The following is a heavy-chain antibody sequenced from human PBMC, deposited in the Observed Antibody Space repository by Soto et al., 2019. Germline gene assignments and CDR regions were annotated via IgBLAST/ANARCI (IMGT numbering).Heavy chain of an antibody. V-gene: IGHV1-18*01. D-gene: IGHD3-9*01. J-gene: IGHJ2*01. CDR2: ISAYNGNT. Sequence: ASVKVSCKASGYTFTSYGISWVRQAPGQGLEWMGWISAYNGNTNYAQKLQGRVTMTTDTSTSTAYMELRSLRSDDTAVYYCERMKTGATKADWYFDIRGRGTLVTVSS. CDR1: GYTFTSYG. CDR3: ERMKTGATKADWYFDI.